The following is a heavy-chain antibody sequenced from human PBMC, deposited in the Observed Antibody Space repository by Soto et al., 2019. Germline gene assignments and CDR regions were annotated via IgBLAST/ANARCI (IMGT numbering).Heavy chain of an antibody. CDR2: IKQDGSEK. CDR3: ASLYSSSSSYYYYGMDV. D-gene: IGHD6-6*01. J-gene: IGHJ6*02. CDR1: GFTFSSYW. V-gene: IGHV3-7*01. Sequence: PGGSLRLSCAASGFTFSSYWMSWVRQAPGKGLEWVANIKQDGSEKYYVDSVKGRFTISRDNAKNSLYLQMNSLRAEDTAVYYCASLYSSSSSYYYYGMDVWGQGTTVTVSS.